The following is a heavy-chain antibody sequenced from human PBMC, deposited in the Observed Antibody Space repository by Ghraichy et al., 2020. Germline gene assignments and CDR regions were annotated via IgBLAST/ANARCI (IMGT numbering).Heavy chain of an antibody. Sequence: GGSLRLSCAASGFTFSSYWMHWVRQAPGKGLVWVSRINSDGSSTSYADSVKGRFTISRDNAKNTLYLQMNSLRAEDTAVYYCARVGQLGAFDIWGQGTMVTVSS. CDR2: INSDGSST. CDR3: ARVGQLGAFDI. D-gene: IGHD6-6*01. V-gene: IGHV3-74*01. CDR1: GFTFSSYW. J-gene: IGHJ3*02.